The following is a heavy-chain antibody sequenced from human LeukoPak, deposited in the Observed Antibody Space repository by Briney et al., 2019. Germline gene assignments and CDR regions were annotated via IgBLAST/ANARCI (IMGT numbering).Heavy chain of an antibody. CDR3: ARAWQRYFDY. CDR1: GFTVSSNY. Sequence: GGSLRLSCAASGFTVSSNYMSWVRQAPGKGLEWVSIIYSGGSTYYADSVKGRFTISRDNSKNTLYLQMNSLRAEDTAVYYCARAWQRYFDYWGQGTLVTVSS. CDR2: IYSGGST. D-gene: IGHD5-24*01. V-gene: IGHV3-66*02. J-gene: IGHJ4*02.